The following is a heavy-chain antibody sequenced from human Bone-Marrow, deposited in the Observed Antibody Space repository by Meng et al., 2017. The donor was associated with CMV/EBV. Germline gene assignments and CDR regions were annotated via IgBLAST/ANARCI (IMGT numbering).Heavy chain of an antibody. D-gene: IGHD2-15*01. V-gene: IGHV3-30*04. CDR2: ISYDGSNK. CDR3: ARVISFCNGGRCRSYYLDL. CDR1: GFTFSSYA. Sequence: GESLKISCAASGFTFSSYAMHWVRQAPGKGLEWVAVISYDGSNKYYADSVKGQFTISRDNSKNTLYLQMNSLRAEDTALYYCARVISFCNGGRCRSYYLDLWGQGTLVTVSS. J-gene: IGHJ4*02.